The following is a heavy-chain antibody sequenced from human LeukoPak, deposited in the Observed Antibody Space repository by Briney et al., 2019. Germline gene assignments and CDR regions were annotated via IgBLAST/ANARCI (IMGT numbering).Heavy chain of an antibody. J-gene: IGHJ3*02. CDR1: GFTFRTYW. CDR2: IKQDGSAK. CDR3: ARGQVTAVTRLAAFDI. V-gene: IGHV3-7*04. Sequence: GGSLRLSCAASGFTFRTYWMTWVRQAPGKGLEWVANIKQDGSAKYYLDSVKGRFTISRDNARNSLYLQMNSLRAEDTAVYYCARGQVTAVTRLAAFDIWGQGTMVIVSS. D-gene: IGHD4-17*01.